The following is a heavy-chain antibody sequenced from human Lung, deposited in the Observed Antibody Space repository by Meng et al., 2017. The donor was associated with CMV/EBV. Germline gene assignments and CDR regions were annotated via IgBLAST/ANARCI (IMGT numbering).Heavy chain of an antibody. J-gene: IGHJ4*02. CDR1: GFSLSDFH. V-gene: IGHV3-11*01. CDR2: IRSSGVDK. CDR3: ARDRPLYFFDY. Sequence: LTCAASGFSLSDFHMSWIRQAPGKGLEWVSNIRSSGVDKYYADSVKGRFTISRDDAKKSLYLQMNSLRAEDTAVYYCARDRPLYFFDYWGQGGLVTVSS.